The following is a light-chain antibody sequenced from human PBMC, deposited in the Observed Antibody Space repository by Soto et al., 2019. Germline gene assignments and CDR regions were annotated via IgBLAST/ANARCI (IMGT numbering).Light chain of an antibody. CDR3: QQYADWPRT. J-gene: IGKJ1*01. CDR1: QSVSSN. V-gene: IGKV3-15*01. CDR2: GAS. Sequence: PGERAPLSGRASQSVSSNLAWYQQKPGQAPRLLIYGASTRATGIPARFSGSGSGTEFTLTISSLQSGDFAVYYCQQYADWPRTFGQGTKVDIK.